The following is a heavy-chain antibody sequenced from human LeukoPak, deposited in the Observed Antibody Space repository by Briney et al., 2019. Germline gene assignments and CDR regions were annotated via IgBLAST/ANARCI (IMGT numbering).Heavy chain of an antibody. V-gene: IGHV3-23*01. CDR2: ISGSGGST. J-gene: IGHJ4*02. CDR3: ARDRGGSGSYYY. CDR1: GFTFSSYA. D-gene: IGHD3-10*01. Sequence: GGSLRLSCAASGFTFSSYAMSWVRQAPGKGLEWVSAISGSGGSTYYADSVKGRFTISRDNSKNTLYLQMNSLRAEDTAVYYCARDRGGSGSYYYWGQGTLVTVSS.